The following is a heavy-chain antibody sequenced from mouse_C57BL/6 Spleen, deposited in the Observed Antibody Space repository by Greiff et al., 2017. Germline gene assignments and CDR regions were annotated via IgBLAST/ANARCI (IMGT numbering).Heavy chain of an antibody. D-gene: IGHD2-5*01. CDR2: INYDGNSS. Sequence: EVTLVESEGGLLQPGSSMRLSCTASGFTFSDYYMAWVRTVPEKGLELVANINYDGNSSYNLDSLKRRFIISRNTAKNILYLQRMSRKSEDTATYCCARDGYNNYNYAMDYWGQRASVTVSS. CDR1: GFTFSDYY. V-gene: IGHV5-16*01. CDR3: ARDGYNNYNYAMDY. J-gene: IGHJ4*01.